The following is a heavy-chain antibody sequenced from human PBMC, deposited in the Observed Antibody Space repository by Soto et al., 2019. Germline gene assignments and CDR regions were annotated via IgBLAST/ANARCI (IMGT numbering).Heavy chain of an antibody. V-gene: IGHV3-23*01. CDR2: ISGSGGST. CDR1: GFTFSSYA. J-gene: IGHJ4*02. Sequence: EVQLLESGGGLVQPGGSLRLSCAASGFTFSSYAMSWVRQAPGKGLEWVSAISGSGGSTYYADSVKGRFTISRDNSKNTLYLQMNSLRAEDTAVYYCAKDREGHYIPNSGLGYWGQGTLVTVSS. D-gene: IGHD7-27*01. CDR3: AKDREGHYIPNSGLGY.